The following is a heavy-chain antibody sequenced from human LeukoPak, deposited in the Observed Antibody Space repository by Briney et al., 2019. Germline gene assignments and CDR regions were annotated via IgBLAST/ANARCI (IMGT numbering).Heavy chain of an antibody. D-gene: IGHD3-10*01. V-gene: IGHV1-18*01. CDR2: ISAYNGNT. Sequence: GASVKVSCKASGYTFTSYGISWVRQAPGQGLEWMGWISAYNGNTNYAQKLQGRVTMTTDTSTSTAYMELRSLRSDDTAVYYCARHGSGSYYAPHDAFDIWGQGTMVTVSS. CDR3: ARHGSGSYYAPHDAFDI. CDR1: GYTFTSYG. J-gene: IGHJ3*02.